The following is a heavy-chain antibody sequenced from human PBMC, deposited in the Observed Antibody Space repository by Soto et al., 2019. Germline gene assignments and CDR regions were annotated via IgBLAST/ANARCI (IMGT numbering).Heavy chain of an antibody. CDR3: ARRGSGSYYDY. CDR1: GFTFSSYA. V-gene: IGHV3-64*04. D-gene: IGHD1-26*01. Sequence: GGSLRLSCAASGFTFSSYAMHWVRQAPGKGLECVSVITSNGGSTYYADSVKGRFTISRDNSKNTLYLQMNSLRAEDTAVYYCARRGSGSYYDYWGQGTLVTVSS. J-gene: IGHJ4*02. CDR2: ITSNGGST.